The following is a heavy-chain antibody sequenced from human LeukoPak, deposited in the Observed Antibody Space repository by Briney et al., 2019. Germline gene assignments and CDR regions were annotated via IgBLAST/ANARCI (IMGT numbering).Heavy chain of an antibody. Sequence: PSETLYLTCAVFGGSISNYFWSWIRQPPGQGLEWIGYIYYSGSTNYNPSLKSRVTISVDTSKNQFSLKLSSVTAADTAVYYCAREGSGYPFDYWGQGTLVTVSS. CDR1: GGSISNYF. J-gene: IGHJ4*02. CDR2: IYYSGST. D-gene: IGHD3-22*01. CDR3: AREGSGYPFDY. V-gene: IGHV4-59*01.